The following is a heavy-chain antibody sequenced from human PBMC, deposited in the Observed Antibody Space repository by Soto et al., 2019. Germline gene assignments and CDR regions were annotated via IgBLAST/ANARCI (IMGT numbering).Heavy chain of an antibody. Sequence: SETLSLTCAVYGGSFSGYYWSWIRQPPGKGLEWIGEINHSGSTNYNPSLKSRVTISVDTSKNQFSLKLSSVTAADTAVYYCATGRYSHDSSGYWLKGRWSVSSCQGILRTVFS. CDR1: GGSFSGYY. CDR3: ATGRYSHDSSGYWLKGRWSVS. V-gene: IGHV4-34*01. J-gene: IGHJ5*02. CDR2: INHSGST. D-gene: IGHD3-22*01.